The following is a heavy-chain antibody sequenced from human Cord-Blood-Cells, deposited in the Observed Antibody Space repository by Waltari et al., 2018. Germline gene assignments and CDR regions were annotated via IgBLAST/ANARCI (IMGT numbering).Heavy chain of an antibody. V-gene: IGHV4-59*01. Sequence: QVQLQESGPGLVKPSETLSLTCTVPGGSISRYYRSWIRQPPGKGLEWIGYIYYSGSTNYNPSLKSRVTISVDTSKNQFSLKLSSVTAADTAVYYCARAGWEQQLVPSFDYWGQGTLVTVSS. CDR1: GGSISRYY. D-gene: IGHD6-13*01. CDR2: IYYSGST. CDR3: ARAGWEQQLVPSFDY. J-gene: IGHJ4*02.